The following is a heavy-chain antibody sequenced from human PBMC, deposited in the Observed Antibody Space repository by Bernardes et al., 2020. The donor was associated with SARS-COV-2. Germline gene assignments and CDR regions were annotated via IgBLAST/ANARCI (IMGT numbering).Heavy chain of an antibody. V-gene: IGHV4-34*01. J-gene: IGHJ6*02. Sequence: SETLSLTCAVYGGSFSGYYWSWIRQPPGKGLEWIGEINHSGSTNYNPSLKSRVTISVDTSKNQFSLKLSSVTAADTAVYYCARGKTVTTWFGYYGMDVWGQGTTVTVSS. CDR1: GGSFSGYY. CDR3: ARGKTVTTWFGYYGMDV. CDR2: INHSGST. D-gene: IGHD3-10*01.